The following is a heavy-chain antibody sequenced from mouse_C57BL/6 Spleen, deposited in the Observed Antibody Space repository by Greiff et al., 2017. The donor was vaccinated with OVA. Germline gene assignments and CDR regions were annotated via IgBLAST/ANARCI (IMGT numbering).Heavy chain of an antibody. CDR1: GYTFTDYN. J-gene: IGHJ1*03. D-gene: IGHD1-1*01. CDR3: AVYGSSSYFDV. V-gene: IGHV1-22*01. CDR2: INPNNGGT. Sequence: EVQLQQSGPELVKPGASVKMSCKASGYTFTDYNMHWVKQSHGKSLEWIGYINPNNGGTSYNQKFKGKATLTVNKSSSTAYMELRSLTAEDSAVYYCAVYGSSSYFDVWGTGTTVTVSS.